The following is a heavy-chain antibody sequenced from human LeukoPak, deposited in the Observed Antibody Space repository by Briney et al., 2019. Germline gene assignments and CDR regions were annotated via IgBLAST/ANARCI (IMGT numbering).Heavy chain of an antibody. CDR3: ARVAAGIGFFQH. CDR1: GYSISSGYY. V-gene: IGHV4-38-2*02. CDR2: IHHSGST. D-gene: IGHD6-13*01. Sequence: SETLSLTCIVSGYSISSGYYWGWIRQPPGKGLEWIGNIHHSGSTYYNPFLKSRVTISVDTSKNQLSLKLSSVTAADTAVYYCARVAAGIGFFQHWGQGTLVTVSS. J-gene: IGHJ1*01.